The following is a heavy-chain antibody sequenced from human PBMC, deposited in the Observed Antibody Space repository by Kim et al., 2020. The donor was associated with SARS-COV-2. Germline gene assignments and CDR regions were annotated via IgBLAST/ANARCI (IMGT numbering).Heavy chain of an antibody. V-gene: IGHV3-7*01. CDR2: IKQDRSEK. CDR1: GFTFSSYR. J-gene: IGHJ4*02. D-gene: IGHD3-10*01. Sequence: GGSLRLSCAASGFTFSSYRMSWVRQAPGKGLEWVASIKQDRSEKYYVDSVKGRFTISRDNAKNSLYLQMNSLRAEDTAVYYCARDPTYYYSSGSYYFDYWGQGTLVTVSS. CDR3: ARDPTYYYSSGSYYFDY.